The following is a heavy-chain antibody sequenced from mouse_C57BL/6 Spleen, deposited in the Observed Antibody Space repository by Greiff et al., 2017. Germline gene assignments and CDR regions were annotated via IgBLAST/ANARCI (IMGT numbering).Heavy chain of an antibody. Sequence: VQLQQSGAELARPGASVKLSCKASGYTFTSYGISWVKQRTGQGLEWIGEIYPKSGNTYYNEKFKGKATLTADKSSSTAYMELRSLTSADSAVYFCARREDSLFDYWGQGTTLTVSS. CDR1: GYTFTSYG. V-gene: IGHV1-81*01. J-gene: IGHJ2*01. D-gene: IGHD6-2*01. CDR3: ARREDSLFDY. CDR2: IYPKSGNT.